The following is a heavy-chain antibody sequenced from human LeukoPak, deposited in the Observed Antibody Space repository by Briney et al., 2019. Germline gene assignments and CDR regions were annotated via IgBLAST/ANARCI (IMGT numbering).Heavy chain of an antibody. D-gene: IGHD3-22*01. V-gene: IGHV4-59*08. CDR3: ARHAIVVVIPTNYFDY. CDR2: IYYSGST. Sequence: SETLSLTCTVSGGSISSYYWSWIRQPPGKGLEWIGYIYYSGSTNYNPSLKGRVTISVDTSKNQFSLKLSSVTAADTAVYYCARHAIVVVIPTNYFDYWGQGTLVTVSS. J-gene: IGHJ4*02. CDR1: GGSISSYY.